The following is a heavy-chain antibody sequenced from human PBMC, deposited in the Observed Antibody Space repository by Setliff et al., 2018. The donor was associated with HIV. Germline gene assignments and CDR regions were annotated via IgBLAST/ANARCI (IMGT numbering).Heavy chain of an antibody. D-gene: IGHD1-26*01. V-gene: IGHV7-4-1*01. Sequence: ASVKVSCKASGYSFTSYGMNWVRQAPGQGLEWMGRISTNTGDPMYAQGFTGRFVFSLDITVNTAYLQISSLKTGDTAVYYCARESDDGNFLGWFDPWGQGTLVTVSS. CDR1: GYSFTSYG. J-gene: IGHJ5*02. CDR2: ISTNTGDP. CDR3: ARESDDGNFLGWFDP.